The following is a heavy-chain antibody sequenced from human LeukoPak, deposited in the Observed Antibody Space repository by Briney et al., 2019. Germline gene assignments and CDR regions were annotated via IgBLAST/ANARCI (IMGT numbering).Heavy chain of an antibody. D-gene: IGHD3-10*01. Sequence: PGGSLRLSCAASGFTFGSYWMSWVRQAPGKGLEWVSVIYSGGSTYYADSVKGRFTISRDNSKNTLYLQMNSLRAEDTAVYYCARGARGGLDYWGQGTLVTVSS. CDR2: IYSGGST. J-gene: IGHJ4*02. CDR3: ARGARGGLDY. CDR1: GFTFGSYW. V-gene: IGHV3-66*01.